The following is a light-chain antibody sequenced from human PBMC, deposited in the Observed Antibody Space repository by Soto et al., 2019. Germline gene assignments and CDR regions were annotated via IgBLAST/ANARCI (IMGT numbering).Light chain of an antibody. J-gene: IGKJ2*01. CDR2: GAS. CDR3: QQTYSTPRT. CDR1: QSISHY. V-gene: IGKV1-39*01. Sequence: DIQVTQSPSSLSASVGDRVTITCRASQSISHYVNWYQQRPGRAPKFLIYGASSLQSGVPLRFSGSGSGTDFTLTISSLQPEDFATYYCQQTYSTPRTFGPGTKV.